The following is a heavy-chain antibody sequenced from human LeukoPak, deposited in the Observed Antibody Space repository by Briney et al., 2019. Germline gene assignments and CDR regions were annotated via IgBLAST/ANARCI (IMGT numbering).Heavy chain of an antibody. J-gene: IGHJ4*02. V-gene: IGHV3-21*01. D-gene: IGHD3-22*01. CDR2: ISSSSSSYI. CDR1: GFTFSSYS. CDR3: ARDSDSSGYCDY. Sequence: SGGSLRLSCAASGFTFSSYSMNWVRQAPGKGLEWVSSISSSSSSYIYYADSVKGRFTISRDNAKNSLYLQMNSLRAEDTAVYYCARDSDSSGYCDYWGQGTLVTVSS.